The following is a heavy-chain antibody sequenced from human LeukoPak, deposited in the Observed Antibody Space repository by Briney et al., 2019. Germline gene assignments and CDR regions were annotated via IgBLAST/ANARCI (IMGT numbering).Heavy chain of an antibody. CDR3: AKAQYSSGWYVAFDI. CDR2: ISYDGSNK. V-gene: IGHV3-30*18. D-gene: IGHD6-19*01. Sequence: GGSLRLSCAASGFTFSSYGMHWVRQAPGKGLEWVAVISYDGSNKYYADSVKGRFTISRDNSKSTLYLQMNSLRAEDTAVYYCAKAQYSSGWYVAFDIWGQGTMVTVSS. J-gene: IGHJ3*02. CDR1: GFTFSSYG.